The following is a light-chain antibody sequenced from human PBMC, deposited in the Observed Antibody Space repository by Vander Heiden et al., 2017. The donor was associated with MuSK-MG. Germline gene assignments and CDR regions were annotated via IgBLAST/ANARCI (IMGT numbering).Light chain of an antibody. Sequence: QAALTQPPSAAGPPGQAVTISCTGTSSDVGGYNYLSRHQQHPGKAPKLIIYEVSKRPSGVPDRFSGSTSGNTAPLTVSRLQAEDEADYYCSSYAGSNNVVFGGGTKLTVL. CDR2: EVS. V-gene: IGLV2-8*01. CDR3: SSYAGSNNVV. CDR1: SSDVGGYNY. J-gene: IGLJ2*01.